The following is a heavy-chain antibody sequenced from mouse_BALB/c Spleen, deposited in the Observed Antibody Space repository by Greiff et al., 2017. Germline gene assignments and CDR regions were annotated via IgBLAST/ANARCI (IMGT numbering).Heavy chain of an antibody. CDR1: GFTFSSFG. CDR2: ISSGSSTI. J-gene: IGHJ1*01. D-gene: IGHD1-1*01. Sequence: DVQLVESGGGLVQPGGSRKLSCAASGFTFSSFGMHWVRQAPEKGLEWVAYISSGSSTIYYADTVKGRFTISRDNPKNTLFLQMTSLRSEDTAMYYCARSGYYGSSYRWYFDVWGAGTTVTVSS. CDR3: ARSGYYGSSYRWYFDV. V-gene: IGHV5-17*02.